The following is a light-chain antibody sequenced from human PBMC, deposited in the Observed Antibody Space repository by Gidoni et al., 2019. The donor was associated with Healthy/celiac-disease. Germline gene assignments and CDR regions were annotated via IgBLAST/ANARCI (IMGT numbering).Light chain of an antibody. Sequence: DIQMTPSPSTLSASVGERVTITCRARQRISSWLAWYQQKPGEAPKHLIYKAASLESGVPSRFSSSGSGTEVTLTISSLQPDDFATYYCQQYNSYPWTFGQGTKVEIK. V-gene: IGKV1-5*03. J-gene: IGKJ1*01. CDR1: QRISSW. CDR3: QQYNSYPWT. CDR2: KAA.